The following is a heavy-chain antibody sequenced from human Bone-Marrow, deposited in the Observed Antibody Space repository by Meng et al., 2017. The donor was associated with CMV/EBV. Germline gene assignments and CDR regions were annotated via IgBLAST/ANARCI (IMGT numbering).Heavy chain of an antibody. CDR2: LFYDGAT. D-gene: IGHD1-14*01. CDR3: ARRLPGGWFDP. Sequence: GSLRLSCTVSGGSIITTNYFWAWIRQPPGKGLEWIGSLFYDGATQYNPSLKSRVALSVATSKNQFSLRLNFVTAADTAIYYCARRLPGGWFDPWGQGTLVTVSS. V-gene: IGHV4-39*07. J-gene: IGHJ5*02. CDR1: GGSIITTNYF.